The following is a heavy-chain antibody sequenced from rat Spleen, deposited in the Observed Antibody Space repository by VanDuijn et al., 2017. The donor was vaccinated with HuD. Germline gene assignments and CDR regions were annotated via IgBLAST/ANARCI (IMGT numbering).Heavy chain of an antibody. Sequence: EVQLVESGGGLVQPGRSLKLSCAASGFTFSNYDMAWVRQAPTKGLDWVASISTGGGNTYYRDSVKGRFTISRDNAKNTLYLQMDSLRSEDTATYYCARETGYNSYFDYWGQGVMVTVSS. V-gene: IGHV5S23*01. CDR2: ISTGGGNT. CDR1: GFTFSNYD. D-gene: IGHD1-4*01. J-gene: IGHJ2*01. CDR3: ARETGYNSYFDY.